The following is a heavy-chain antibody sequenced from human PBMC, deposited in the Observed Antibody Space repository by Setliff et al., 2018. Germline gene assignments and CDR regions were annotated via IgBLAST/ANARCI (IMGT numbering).Heavy chain of an antibody. CDR3: AASRAYTGAVEEWFLPKTFDF. CDR2: IYVTEST. J-gene: IGHJ4*02. D-gene: IGHD3-10*01. CDR1: GDSISNYY. Sequence: LSLTCTVSGDSISNYYWNWIRQPAGKGLEWIGRIYVTESTKYNPSLKSRVTLPIDTSKNQFSLKLSSVTAADAALYYCAASRAYTGAVEEWFLPKTFDFWGQGSPVTVSS. V-gene: IGHV4-4*07.